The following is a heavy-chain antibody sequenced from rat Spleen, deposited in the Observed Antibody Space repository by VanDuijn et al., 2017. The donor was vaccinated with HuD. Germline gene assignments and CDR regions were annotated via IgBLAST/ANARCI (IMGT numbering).Heavy chain of an antibody. CDR3: AKDGYYHGYFDY. J-gene: IGHJ2*01. V-gene: IGHV5-29*01. Sequence: EVQLVESGGGLVQPGRSLKLSCAASGFTFSNYGMAWVRQAPTKGLEWVASISYEGSSTYYRDSVKGRFTISRDNAENTVYLQMNSLRSEDTATYYCAKDGYYHGYFDYWGQGVMVTVSS. CDR2: ISYEGSST. CDR1: GFTFSNYG. D-gene: IGHD1-12*03.